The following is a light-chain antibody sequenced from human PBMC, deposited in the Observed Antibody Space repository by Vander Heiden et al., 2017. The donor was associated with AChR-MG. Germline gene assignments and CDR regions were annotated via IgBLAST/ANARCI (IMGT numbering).Light chain of an antibody. Sequence: DIQMTQSPSTLSASVGDRVTITCRASQSIGSGLAWYQQKPGKAPKLLIYKATSLASGVPSRFSGSGSGTEFTLTISSLQPDDFATYCWQQYNNYWTFGQGTKVEIK. J-gene: IGKJ1*01. V-gene: IGKV1-5*03. CDR3: QQYNNYWT. CDR2: KAT. CDR1: QSIGSG.